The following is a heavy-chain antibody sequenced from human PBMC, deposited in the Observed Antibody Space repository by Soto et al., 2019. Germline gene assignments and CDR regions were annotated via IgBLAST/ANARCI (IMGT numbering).Heavy chain of an antibody. CDR1: GFTFSSYS. V-gene: IGHV3-48*01. CDR2: ISSSSSTK. J-gene: IGHJ4*02. CDR3: ARDIDG. D-gene: IGHD2-15*01. Sequence: EVQVVESGGGLVQPGGSLRLSCAASGFTFSSYSMNWVRQAPGKGLEWVSYISSSSSTKFYADSVKGRFTMSRDNARNSLDLQMKSLRAEDTAVYYCARDIDGGGQGTLVTVSS.